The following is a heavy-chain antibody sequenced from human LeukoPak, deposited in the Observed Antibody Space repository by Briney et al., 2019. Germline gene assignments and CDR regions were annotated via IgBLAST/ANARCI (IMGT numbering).Heavy chain of an antibody. CDR2: INPNSGGT. Sequence: GASVKVSCKASGYTFTGYYMHWVRQAPGQGLEWMGWINPNSGGTNYAQKFQGRVTMTRDTSISTAYMELSRLRSDDTAVDYCARVLLGYCSGGSCYSSMPFDYWGQGTLVTVSS. CDR1: GYTFTGYY. J-gene: IGHJ4*02. D-gene: IGHD2-15*01. V-gene: IGHV1-2*02. CDR3: ARVLLGYCSGGSCYSSMPFDY.